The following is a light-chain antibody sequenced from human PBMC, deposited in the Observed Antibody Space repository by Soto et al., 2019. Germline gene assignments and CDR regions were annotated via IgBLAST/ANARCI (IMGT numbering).Light chain of an antibody. CDR3: KHYNGY. V-gene: IGKV1-5*03. CDR2: GAS. Sequence: DIQMTQSPSTLSASVGDRVTITCRASQSINNWLAWYQLKPGKAPKLLIYGASSLDSGVPSRFCGSGSGTECPLTICSLPPDDFAPHYCKHYNGYFGQGTKLDLK. CDR1: QSINNW. J-gene: IGKJ2*01.